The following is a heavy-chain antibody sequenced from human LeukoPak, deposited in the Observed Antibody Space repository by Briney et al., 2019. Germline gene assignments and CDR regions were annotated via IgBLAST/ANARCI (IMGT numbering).Heavy chain of an antibody. CDR2: IKQDGSEK. Sequence: GGSLRLSCAASGFTFSNAWMSWVRQAPGKGLEWVANIKQDGSEKYYVDSVKGRFTISRDNAENSLYLQMNSLRAEDTAVYYCARQHCSGGSCYSKWDYYYMDVWGKGTTVTVSS. CDR1: GFTFSNAW. D-gene: IGHD2-15*01. J-gene: IGHJ6*03. CDR3: ARQHCSGGSCYSKWDYYYMDV. V-gene: IGHV3-7*01.